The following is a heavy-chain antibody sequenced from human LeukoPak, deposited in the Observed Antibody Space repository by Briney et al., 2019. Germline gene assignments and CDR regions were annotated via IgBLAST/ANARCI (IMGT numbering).Heavy chain of an antibody. CDR1: GSSITRVSD. CDR3: ARVGSSNSHYDY. D-gene: IGHD3-10*01. J-gene: IGHJ4*02. V-gene: IGHV4-38-2*02. CDR2: LSHRGAT. Sequence: PSETLSLTCSVAGSSITRVSDGAWIRQAPEKGLEWVVSLSHRGATYYNPSLTSRLSTSVNTSNNRFSLTLRSVTAADTAVYYCARVGSSNSHYDYWGPGTLVTVSS.